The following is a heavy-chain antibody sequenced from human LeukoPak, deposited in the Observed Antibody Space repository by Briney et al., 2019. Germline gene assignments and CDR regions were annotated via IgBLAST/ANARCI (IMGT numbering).Heavy chain of an antibody. D-gene: IGHD6-6*01. V-gene: IGHV4-34*01. CDR1: GGSFSSYY. J-gene: IGHJ4*02. CDR2: INHSGST. Sequence: SETLSLTCAVYGGSFSSYYWSWIRQPPGKGLEWIGEINHSGSTNYNPSLKSRVTISVDTSKNQFSLKLSSVTAADTAVYYCAMLIGVYSGSSGYWGQGTLVTVSS. CDR3: AMLIGVYSGSSGY.